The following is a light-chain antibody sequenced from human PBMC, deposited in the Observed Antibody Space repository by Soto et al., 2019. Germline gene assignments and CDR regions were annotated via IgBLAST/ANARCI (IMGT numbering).Light chain of an antibody. Sequence: QSALTQPRSVSGSPGQSVTISGTGTSSDVGGYNFVSWYQQYPGKAPKLIIYDVSKRPSGVPDRFSGSKSGNTASLTISGLRAEDEADYYCCSYAGSYTLWVFGGGTKLTVL. J-gene: IGLJ3*02. V-gene: IGLV2-11*01. CDR2: DVS. CDR1: SSDVGGYNF. CDR3: CSYAGSYTLWV.